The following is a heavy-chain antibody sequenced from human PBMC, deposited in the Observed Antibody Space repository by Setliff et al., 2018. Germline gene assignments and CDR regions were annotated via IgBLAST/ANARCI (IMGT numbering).Heavy chain of an antibody. V-gene: IGHV3-7*01. CDR2: IKQDGSEK. CDR3: ARGDYYDSSGYPYYYDY. J-gene: IGHJ4*02. Sequence: GGSLRLSCAASGFTFSTYWMSWVHQAPGKGLEWVANIKQDGSEKYYADSVKGRFTISRDNAKNSLYLQMNSLRAEDTAVYYCARGDYYDSSGYPYYYDYWGQGTLVTVSS. D-gene: IGHD3-22*01. CDR1: GFTFSTYW.